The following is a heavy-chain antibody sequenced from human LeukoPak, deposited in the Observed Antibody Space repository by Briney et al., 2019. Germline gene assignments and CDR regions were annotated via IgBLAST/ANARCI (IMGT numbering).Heavy chain of an antibody. J-gene: IGHJ4*02. D-gene: IGHD6-19*01. CDR2: IYYSGNT. CDR1: GGSISSSSYY. Sequence: SETLSLTCTVSGGSISSSSYYWGWIRQPPGKGLEWIGSIYYSGNTYSNPSLKSRVTISVDTSKNQFSLKLRSVTAADTAVYYCARDQGLYSSGWYLDYWGQGTLVTVSS. CDR3: ARDQGLYSSGWYLDY. V-gene: IGHV4-39*07.